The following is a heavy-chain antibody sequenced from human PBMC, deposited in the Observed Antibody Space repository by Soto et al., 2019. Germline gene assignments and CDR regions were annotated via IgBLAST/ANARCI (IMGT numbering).Heavy chain of an antibody. J-gene: IGHJ4*02. V-gene: IGHV3-30*18. D-gene: IGHD4-17*01. CDR2: ISYDGSNK. CDR1: GFTFSSYG. Sequence: GGSLRLSCAASGFTFSSYGMHWVRQAPGKGLEWVAVISYDGSNKYYADSVKGRFTISRDNSKNTLYLQMNSLRAEDTAVYYCAKDYGPTVTRGYYFDYWGQGTLVTVSS. CDR3: AKDYGPTVTRGYYFDY.